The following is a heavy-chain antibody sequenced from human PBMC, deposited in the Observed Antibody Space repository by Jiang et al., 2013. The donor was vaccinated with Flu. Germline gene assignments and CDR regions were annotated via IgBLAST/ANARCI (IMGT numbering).Heavy chain of an antibody. CDR1: GGTFSSYS. CDR3: ARSSGSSWDFYNYGM. J-gene: IGHJ6*01. D-gene: IGHD3-10*01. CDR2: IIPIYGTA. V-gene: IGHV1-69*01. Sequence: GAEVKKPGSSVKVSCKAYGGTFSSYSMSWVRQAPGQGLEWVGGIIPIYGTADLAQKFQGRVTITADESTTTSFMELSGLRSEDTATYYCARSSGSSWDFYNYGM.